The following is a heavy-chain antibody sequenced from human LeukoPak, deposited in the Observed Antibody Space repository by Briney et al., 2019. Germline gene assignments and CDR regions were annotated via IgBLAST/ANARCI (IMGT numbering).Heavy chain of an antibody. J-gene: IGHJ3*02. CDR3: TRSTNLEALDI. Sequence: PSETLSLTCTVSGGSISSYYWSWIRQPPGKGLEWIGYIYYSGSTNYNPSLKSRVTISADTSKSQFSLKLRSVTTADTALYYCTRSTNLEALDIWGQGTMVTVSS. CDR2: IYYSGST. CDR1: GGSISSYY. D-gene: IGHD2-8*01. V-gene: IGHV4-59*01.